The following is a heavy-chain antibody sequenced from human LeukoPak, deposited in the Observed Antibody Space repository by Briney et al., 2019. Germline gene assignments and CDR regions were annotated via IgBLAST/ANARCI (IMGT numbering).Heavy chain of an antibody. CDR3: AKVLLQLVRWYYFDY. CDR1: GFTFSSYA. Sequence: GGSLRLSCAASGFTFSSYAMSWVRQAPGKGLEWVSAISGSGGSTYYADSVKGRFTIPRDNSKNTLYLQMNSLRAEDTAVYYCAKVLLQLVRWYYFDYWGQGTLATVSS. CDR2: ISGSGGST. J-gene: IGHJ4*02. D-gene: IGHD6-6*01. V-gene: IGHV3-23*01.